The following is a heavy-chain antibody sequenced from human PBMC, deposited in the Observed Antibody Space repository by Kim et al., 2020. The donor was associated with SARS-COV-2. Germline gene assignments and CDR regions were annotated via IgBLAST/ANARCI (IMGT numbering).Heavy chain of an antibody. CDR1: GFIFSSYG. V-gene: IGHV3-30*18. Sequence: GGSLRLSCAASGFIFSSYGVHWVRQAPGKGLEWVAVISYDGSNKYYADSVKGRFTISRDNSKNTLYLQMNSLRAEDTAVYYCAKEYITMMRWGMDVWGQGTTVTVSS. J-gene: IGHJ6*02. CDR3: AKEYITMMRWGMDV. D-gene: IGHD3-22*01. CDR2: ISYDGSNK.